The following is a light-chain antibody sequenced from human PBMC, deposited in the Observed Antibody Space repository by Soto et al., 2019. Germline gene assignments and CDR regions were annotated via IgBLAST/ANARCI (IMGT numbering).Light chain of an antibody. CDR3: QQYYRYPWT. Sequence: DIQMTQSPSTLSASVGDRVTITCRATQSIDILLAWYQQKPGKAPNLLIYKASILESGVPSRFSGSASGTEFTPTISSLQPDDFASYYCQQYYRYPWTFGQGTKVEIK. J-gene: IGKJ1*01. CDR2: KAS. CDR1: QSIDIL. V-gene: IGKV1-5*03.